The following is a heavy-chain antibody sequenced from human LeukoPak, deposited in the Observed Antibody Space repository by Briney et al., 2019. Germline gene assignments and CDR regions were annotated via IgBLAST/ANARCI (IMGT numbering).Heavy chain of an antibody. Sequence: GASVKVSCKASGYTFTSYDINWVRQATGQGLEWMGWMNPNSGNTGYAQKFQGRVTMTRNTSISTAYMELSSLRSEDTAVYYCARWGYSYGWGGFDYWGQGTLVTVSS. CDR2: MNPNSGNT. V-gene: IGHV1-8*01. D-gene: IGHD5-18*01. CDR3: ARWGYSYGWGGFDY. J-gene: IGHJ4*02. CDR1: GYTFTSYD.